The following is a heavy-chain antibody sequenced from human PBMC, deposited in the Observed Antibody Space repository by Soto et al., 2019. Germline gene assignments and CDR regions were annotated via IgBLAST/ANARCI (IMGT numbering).Heavy chain of an antibody. V-gene: IGHV2-5*02. CDR1: GFSFSTSREG. J-gene: IGHJ1*01. Sequence: ESGPTLVYPTQTLTLTCTFSGFSFSTSREGVGWIRQPPGKALEWLALIYWDDDARYTSSLRSRLTITKDTSKKQVVLTMTNMDPVDTATYYCAYRRSGFGEGHLSHRGQGTLVTVSS. CDR3: AYRRSGFGEGHLSH. D-gene: IGHD2-21*01. CDR2: IYWDDDA.